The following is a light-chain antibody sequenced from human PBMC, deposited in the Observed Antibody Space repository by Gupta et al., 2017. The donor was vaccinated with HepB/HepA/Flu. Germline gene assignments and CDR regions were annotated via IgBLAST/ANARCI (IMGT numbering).Light chain of an antibody. CDR1: SSNVGSRT. Sequence: QSVLTPPPSTSGTPGQTVTISCFGSSSNVGSRTVNWYQHLPGRSPKLFIYNNDQRPSGVSDRFSGSKSGTSASLAINGLQPDDEADYYCSTWDDSLNGVVFGGGTKLTGL. J-gene: IGLJ2*01. V-gene: IGLV1-44*01. CDR2: NND. CDR3: STWDDSLNGVV.